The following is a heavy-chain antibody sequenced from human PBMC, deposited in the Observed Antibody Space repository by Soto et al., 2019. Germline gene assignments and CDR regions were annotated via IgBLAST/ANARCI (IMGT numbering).Heavy chain of an antibody. CDR1: GGSFSGYY. V-gene: IGHV4-34*01. D-gene: IGHD3-10*01. J-gene: IGHJ5*02. CDR3: ARRMVRGVIRKNRFDP. CDR2: INHSGST. Sequence: SETLSLTCAVYGGSFSGYYWSWIRQPPGKGLEWIGEINHSGSTNYNPSLKRRVTTSVDTSKNQFSLKLSSVTAADTAVYYCARRMVRGVIRKNRFDPWGQGTLVTVSS.